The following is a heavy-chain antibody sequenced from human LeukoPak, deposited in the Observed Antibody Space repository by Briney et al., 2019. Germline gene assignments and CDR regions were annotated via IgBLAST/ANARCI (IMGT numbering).Heavy chain of an antibody. CDR1: GDIFTNYW. V-gene: IGHV5-51*01. CDR2: IYPGDSAT. Sequence: GESLKISCKGSGDIFTNYWTGWVRQMPGKGLEWMGIIYPGDSATRYSPSFQGQVTISADKSIDTAYLQWSSLKASDTAMYYCARGVDCSGGSCDPNWLDPWGQGTLVTVSS. D-gene: IGHD2-15*01. J-gene: IGHJ5*02. CDR3: ARGVDCSGGSCDPNWLDP.